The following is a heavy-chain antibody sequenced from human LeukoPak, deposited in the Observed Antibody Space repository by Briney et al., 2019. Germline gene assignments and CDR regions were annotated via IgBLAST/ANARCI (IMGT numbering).Heavy chain of an antibody. CDR3: ARDFSNGDY. D-gene: IGHD3-3*01. Sequence: SETLSLTCTVSGGSLISGGPYWGWIRQHPGQGLEWIGYIYYSGSTYYNPSLRSRLSISVDTSKSQFSLHLHSVTAADTAVYYCARDFSNGDYWAQGTLVTVSS. J-gene: IGHJ4*02. CDR1: GGSLISGGPY. CDR2: IYYSGST. V-gene: IGHV4-31*03.